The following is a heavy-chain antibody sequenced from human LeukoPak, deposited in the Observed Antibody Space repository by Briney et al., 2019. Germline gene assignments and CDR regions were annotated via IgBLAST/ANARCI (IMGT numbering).Heavy chain of an antibody. CDR1: GFTFSSSA. Sequence: PGGCLRLSCAPSGFTFSSSAMHWVPQAPDEGVEWGAGISYGGSNKYYANSVKGRFTISRDNSKNTLYLQINSLSADDTAVYYCARGLDSSGWYEGFDYWGQGTLVTVSS. D-gene: IGHD6-19*01. CDR2: ISYGGSNK. V-gene: IGHV3-30-3*01. CDR3: ARGLDSSGWYEGFDY. J-gene: IGHJ4*02.